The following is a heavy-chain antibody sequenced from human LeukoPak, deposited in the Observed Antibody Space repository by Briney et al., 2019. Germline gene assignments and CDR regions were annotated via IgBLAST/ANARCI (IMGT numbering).Heavy chain of an antibody. CDR3: ARDSGTTGEVKFDP. D-gene: IGHD3-10*01. J-gene: IGHJ5*02. V-gene: IGHV4-4*07. CDR2: IYASGTI. Sequence: SETLSLTCTVSGGSIRSYYWSWIRQPAGKGLEWIGRIYASGTITYNPSLESRVSMSVDTSKNQFSLNLSSVTAADTAPYYCARDSGTTGEVKFDPWGQGTLVTVSS. CDR1: GGSIRSYY.